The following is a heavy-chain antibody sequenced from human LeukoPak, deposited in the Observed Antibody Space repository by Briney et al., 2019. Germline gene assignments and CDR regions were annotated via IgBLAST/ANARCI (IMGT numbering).Heavy chain of an antibody. CDR1: GFIFEDYT. CDR2: ISWDSTT. Sequence: GGSLRLSCAASGFIFEDYTMHWVRQAPGKTLEWVSLISWDSTTYYADSVKGRFTISRDNSKDSLYLQMDALRSEDTAFYFCVKDLSYESSGSFFDFWGQGTLVTVS. D-gene: IGHD3-22*01. J-gene: IGHJ4*02. V-gene: IGHV3-43*01. CDR3: VKDLSYESSGSFFDF.